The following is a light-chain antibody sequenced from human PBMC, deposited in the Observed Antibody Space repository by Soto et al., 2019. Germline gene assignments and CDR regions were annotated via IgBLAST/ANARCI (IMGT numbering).Light chain of an antibody. Sequence: QSVLTQPPSASGSPGQSVTISCTGTSSDVGRYKYVSWYQQYPGKAPKVTIYEVNKRPSGVPDRFSGSKSGNTASLTVSGLQTEDEAHYYCSSFAGSSKLVFGGGTKLTVL. CDR1: SSDVGRYKY. CDR2: EVN. CDR3: SSFAGSSKLV. V-gene: IGLV2-8*01. J-gene: IGLJ3*02.